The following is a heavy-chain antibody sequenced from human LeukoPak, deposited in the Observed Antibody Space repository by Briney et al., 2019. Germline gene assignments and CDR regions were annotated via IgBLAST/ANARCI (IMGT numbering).Heavy chain of an antibody. CDR1: GGSINGYY. Sequence: PSETLSLTCTVFGGSINGYYWSWIRQPPGKGLEWIGYIYYSGNTNYNPSLKSRVSISVDTSKNQFSLNLSSVTAADTAVYYCARLHFAAAEEFEPWVRGTLVTVSS. V-gene: IGHV4-59*08. D-gene: IGHD6-13*01. CDR3: ARLHFAAAEEFEP. CDR2: IYYSGNT. J-gene: IGHJ5*02.